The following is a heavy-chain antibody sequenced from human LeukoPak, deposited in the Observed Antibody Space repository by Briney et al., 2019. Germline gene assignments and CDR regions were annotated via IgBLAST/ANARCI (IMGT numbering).Heavy chain of an antibody. J-gene: IGHJ6*02. Sequence: PGESLKISCRGSGYSFTNYWINWVRQMPGKGLEWMGRIDPSDSYTNYSPSFQGHVTISADESISTVYLQWSSLKASDTAIYYCARSVYYYYYMDVWGQGTTVTVSS. V-gene: IGHV5-10-1*01. CDR3: ARSVYYYYYMDV. CDR1: GYSFTNYW. CDR2: IDPSDSYT.